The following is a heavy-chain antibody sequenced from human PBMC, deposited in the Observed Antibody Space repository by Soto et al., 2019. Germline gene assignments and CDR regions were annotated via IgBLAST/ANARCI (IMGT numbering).Heavy chain of an antibody. CDR2: TYYRSKWYN. CDR3: AREQWLAHGDAFDI. D-gene: IGHD6-19*01. J-gene: IGHJ3*02. V-gene: IGHV6-1*01. Sequence: NWVRQSPSRGLEWLGRTYYRSKWYNDYAVSVKSRITINPDTSKNQFSLQLNSVTPEDTAVYYCAREQWLAHGDAFDIWGQGTMVTVSS.